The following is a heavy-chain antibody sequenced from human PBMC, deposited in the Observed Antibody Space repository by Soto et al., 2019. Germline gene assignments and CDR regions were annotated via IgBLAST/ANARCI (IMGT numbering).Heavy chain of an antibody. CDR1: GGSISSSAYY. J-gene: IGHJ4*02. Sequence: SATLSLTCPVSGGSISSSAYYWGWIRQPPGKGLEWIVSISYSGTTYYNPSLKSRVTISLDTPKNQFSLRLSSVTAADTAVYYCLNYYGSSGVDFWGQGTLVTVS. V-gene: IGHV4-39*01. CDR3: LNYYGSSGVDF. D-gene: IGHD3-22*01. CDR2: ISYSGTT.